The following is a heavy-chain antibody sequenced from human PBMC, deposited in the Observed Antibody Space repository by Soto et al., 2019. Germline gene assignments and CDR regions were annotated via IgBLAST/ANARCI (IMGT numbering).Heavy chain of an antibody. D-gene: IGHD2-2*03. CDR1: GFTFSSYS. CDR2: ISSSSYI. V-gene: IGHV3-21*01. CDR3: ARDAAGGYCSSTSCYAPRYYYYYMDV. J-gene: IGHJ6*03. Sequence: GGSLRLSCAASGFTFSSYSMNWVRQAPGKGLEWVSSISSSSYIYYADSVKGRFTISRDNAKNSLYLQMNSLRAEDTAVYYCARDAAGGYCSSTSCYAPRYYYYYMDVWGKGTTVTVAS.